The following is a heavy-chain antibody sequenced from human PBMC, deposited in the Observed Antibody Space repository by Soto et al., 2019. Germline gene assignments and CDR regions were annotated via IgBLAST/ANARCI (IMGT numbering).Heavy chain of an antibody. CDR3: AREHFLVGATRGGGYFYY. CDR2: IIPIFGTA. J-gene: IGHJ4*02. Sequence: QVQLVQSGAEVKKPGSSVKVSCKASGGTFSSYAISWVRQAPGQGLEWMGGIIPIFGTANYAQKFQGRVTITGDESTSTAYRGLGSLSSEDAAGYYCAREHFLVGATRGGGYFYYWGQGTLVTVSS. CDR1: GGTFSSYA. V-gene: IGHV1-69*01. D-gene: IGHD1-26*01.